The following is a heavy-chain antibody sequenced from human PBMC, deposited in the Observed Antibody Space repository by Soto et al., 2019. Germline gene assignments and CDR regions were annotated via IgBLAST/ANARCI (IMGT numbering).Heavy chain of an antibody. V-gene: IGHV5-51*01. D-gene: IGHD6-13*01. CDR1: GYSFTSYW. Sequence: GESLKISCKGSGYSFTSYWIGWVRQMPGKGLEWMGIIYPGDSDTRYSPSFQGQVTISADKSISTACLQWSSLKASDTAMYYCARHGYSSSWYLYNWFDPWGQGTLVTVSS. J-gene: IGHJ5*02. CDR3: ARHGYSSSWYLYNWFDP. CDR2: IYPGDSDT.